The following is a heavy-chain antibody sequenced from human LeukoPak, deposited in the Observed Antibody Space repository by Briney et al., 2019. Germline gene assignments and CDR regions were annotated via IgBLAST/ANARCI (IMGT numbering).Heavy chain of an antibody. CDR1: GFTFSGYW. J-gene: IGHJ3*02. Sequence: GGSLRLSCAASGFTFSGYWMDWVRQAPGKGLEWVATIKQDGSEIYYVDSVKGRFTISRDNAQNSLFLQMNSLRAEDTAVYYCARDHTYQLRFLQWSDAYDIWGQGTMVIVSS. V-gene: IGHV3-7*01. CDR2: IKQDGSEI. CDR3: ARDHTYQLRFLQWSDAYDI. D-gene: IGHD3-3*01.